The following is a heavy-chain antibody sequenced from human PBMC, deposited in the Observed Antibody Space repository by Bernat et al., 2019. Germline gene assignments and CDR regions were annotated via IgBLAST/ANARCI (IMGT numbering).Heavy chain of an antibody. CDR3: VTANRFFEY. J-gene: IGHJ4*02. D-gene: IGHD1-14*01. V-gene: IGHV3-7*03. Sequence: LVESGGGLVQPGGSLRLSCAASGLTFSTYWMSWVRQAPGKGLVWVANIKYDGGEQYYVDSVKGRFTVSRDNAKNFLFLQMNSLRAEDTAVYYCVTANRFFEYWGQGTLVTVSS. CDR1: GLTFSTYW. CDR2: IKYDGGEQ.